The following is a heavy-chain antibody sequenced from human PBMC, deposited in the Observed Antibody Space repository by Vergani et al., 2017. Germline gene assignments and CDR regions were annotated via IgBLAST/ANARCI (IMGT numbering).Heavy chain of an antibody. V-gene: IGHV3-33*01. D-gene: IGHD3-3*02. CDR1: GFTFCSYG. CDR3: ARDRISWSPDYFDY. J-gene: IGHJ4*02. Sequence: QVQLVESGGGVVQPGRSLRLPCAASGFTFCSYGMHWVRQAPGKGLEWVAVIWYDGSNKYYADSVKGRFTIPRENSKNTLYLQMNSLRAEDTAVYYCARDRISWSPDYFDYWGQGTLVTVSS. CDR2: IWYDGSNK.